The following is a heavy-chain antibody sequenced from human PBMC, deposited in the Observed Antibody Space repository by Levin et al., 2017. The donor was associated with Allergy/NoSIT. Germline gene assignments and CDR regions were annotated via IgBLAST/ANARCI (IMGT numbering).Heavy chain of an antibody. V-gene: IGHV3-30-3*01. Sequence: SGESLKISCAASGFTFNNYAMHWVRQAPGKGLEWVAVISYDGSNKYYADSVKGRFTISRDNSKNTLYLQMNSLRAEDTAVYYCARARSGYYNGVDYWGQGTLVTVSS. D-gene: IGHD3-3*01. CDR1: GFTFNNYA. CDR3: ARARSGYYNGVDY. CDR2: ISYDGSNK. J-gene: IGHJ4*02.